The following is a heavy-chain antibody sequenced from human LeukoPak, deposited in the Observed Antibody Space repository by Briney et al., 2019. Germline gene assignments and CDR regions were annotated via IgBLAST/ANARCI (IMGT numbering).Heavy chain of an antibody. CDR1: GGSISSGGYY. J-gene: IGHJ4*02. CDR2: IYYSGST. D-gene: IGHD5-24*01. Sequence: PSETLSLTCTVSGGSISSGGYYWSWIRQPPGKGLEWIGNIYYSGSTNYNPSLKSRITISVDTSKNQFSLKLNSVTAAGTAVYYCALAGVEMTTNNPNTFDYWGQGTLVTVSS. CDR3: ALAGVEMTTNNPNTFDY. V-gene: IGHV4-61*08.